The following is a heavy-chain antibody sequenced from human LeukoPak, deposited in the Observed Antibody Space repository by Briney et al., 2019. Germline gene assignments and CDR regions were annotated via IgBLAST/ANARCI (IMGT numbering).Heavy chain of an antibody. D-gene: IGHD3-10*01. CDR3: ARGITTMVRGVPRASTFDY. Sequence: ASVKVSCKASGYTFTSYYMHWVRQAPGQGLEWMGIINPSGGSTSYAQKFQGRVTMTRDTSTSTVYMELSSLRSEDTAVYYCARGITTMVRGVPRASTFDYWGQGTLVTVSS. CDR1: GYTFTSYY. J-gene: IGHJ4*02. CDR2: INPSGGST. V-gene: IGHV1-46*01.